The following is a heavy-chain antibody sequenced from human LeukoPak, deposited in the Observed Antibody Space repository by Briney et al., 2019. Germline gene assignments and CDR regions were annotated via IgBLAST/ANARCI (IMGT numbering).Heavy chain of an antibody. D-gene: IGHD7-27*01. Sequence: ASVKVSCKASGYTFTSYGISWVRQAPGQGLEWMGWISAYNGNTNYAQKLQGRVTMTTDTSTSTAYMELRSLRSDDTAVYYCAGEAITNWGAPTYWYFDLWGRGTLVTVSS. CDR3: AGEAITNWGAPTYWYFDL. CDR2: ISAYNGNT. V-gene: IGHV1-18*01. J-gene: IGHJ2*01. CDR1: GYTFTSYG.